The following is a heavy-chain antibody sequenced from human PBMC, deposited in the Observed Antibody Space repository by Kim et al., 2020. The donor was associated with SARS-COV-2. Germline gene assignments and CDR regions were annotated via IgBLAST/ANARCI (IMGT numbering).Heavy chain of an antibody. CDR1: GFTFSSYS. J-gene: IGHJ6*02. CDR2: ISSSSSYI. CDR3: ARDQHDFWSGLVYGMDV. D-gene: IGHD3-3*01. Sequence: GGSLRLSCAASGFTFSSYSMNWVRQAPGKGLEWVSSISSSSSYIYYADSVKGRFTISRDNAKNSLYLQMNSLRAEDTAVYYCARDQHDFWSGLVYGMDVWGQGTTVTVSS. V-gene: IGHV3-21*01.